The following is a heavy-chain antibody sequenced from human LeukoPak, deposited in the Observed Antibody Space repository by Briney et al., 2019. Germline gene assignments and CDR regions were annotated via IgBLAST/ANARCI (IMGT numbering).Heavy chain of an antibody. CDR3: SKDTKGGPYSYGSNFDY. CDR2: IRGSGGGT. D-gene: IGHD5-18*01. J-gene: IGHJ4*02. Sequence: GGSLRLSCAASGFTFSSYAMSWVRQAPGKGLEWVSAIRGSGGGTSYADSLKGGFPISRDNPKKPLYPKMNSLKAGDPAVYYLSKDTKGGPYSYGSNFDYWGQGTLVTVSS. CDR1: GFTFSSYA. V-gene: IGHV3-23*01.